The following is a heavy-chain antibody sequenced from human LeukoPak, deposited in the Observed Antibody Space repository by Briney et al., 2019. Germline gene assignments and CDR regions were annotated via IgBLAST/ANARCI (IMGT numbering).Heavy chain of an antibody. J-gene: IGHJ5*02. CDR2: INPSGGST. V-gene: IGHV1-46*01. D-gene: IGHD2-2*01. Sequence: ASVKLSCKASGYTFTLYYMHWVRQAPGQGLEWLVTINPSGGSTHYAQRFQGRVTMARDTSTSTVDMELSSLRAEDTAVYYCARGYCSSTSCYAWFDPWGQGTLVTVSS. CDR3: ARGYCSSTSCYAWFDP. CDR1: GYTFTLYY.